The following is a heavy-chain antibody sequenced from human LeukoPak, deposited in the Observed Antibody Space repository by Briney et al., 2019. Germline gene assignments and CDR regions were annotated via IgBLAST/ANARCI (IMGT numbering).Heavy chain of an antibody. V-gene: IGHV1-2*02. J-gene: IGHJ3*02. CDR3: ARVGAYDSISLDAFDI. CDR1: GYTFTGYY. Sequence: ASVTVSCKASGYTFTGYYMHWVRQAPGQGLEGMGWITPNSGGTNYAQKFQGRVTMTRDTSISTAYMELSRLRSDDTAVYYCARVGAYDSISLDAFDIWGQGTMVTVSS. CDR2: ITPNSGGT. D-gene: IGHD3-22*01.